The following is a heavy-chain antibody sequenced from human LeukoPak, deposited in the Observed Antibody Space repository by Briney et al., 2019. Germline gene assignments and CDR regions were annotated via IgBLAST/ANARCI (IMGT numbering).Heavy chain of an antibody. J-gene: IGHJ4*02. D-gene: IGHD6-13*01. CDR3: AREVWQQLVGGYFDY. CDR1: GFTFSSYA. CDR2: ISYDGSNK. V-gene: IGHV3-30*01. Sequence: AGGSLRLSCAASGFTFSSYAMHWVRQAPGKGLEWVAVISYDGSNKYYADSVKGRFTISRDNSKNTLYLQMNSLRAEDTAVYYCAREVWQQLVGGYFDYWGQGTLVTVSS.